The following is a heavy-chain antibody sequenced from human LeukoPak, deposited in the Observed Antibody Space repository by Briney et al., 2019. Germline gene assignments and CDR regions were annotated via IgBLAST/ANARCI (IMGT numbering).Heavy chain of an antibody. CDR2: IWYDGSNK. CDR1: GFTFSSYG. D-gene: IGHD4-11*01. J-gene: IGHJ4*02. V-gene: IGHV3-33*01. CDR3: AREHDYSNFGYYFDY. Sequence: GGSLRLSCAASGFTFSSYGMHWVRQAPGKGLEWVAVIWYDGSNKYYADSVKGRLTISRDNSKNTLYLQMNSLRAEDTAVYYCAREHDYSNFGYYFDYWGQGTLVTVSS.